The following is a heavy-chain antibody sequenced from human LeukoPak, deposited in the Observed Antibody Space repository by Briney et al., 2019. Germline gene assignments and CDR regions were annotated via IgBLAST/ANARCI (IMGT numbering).Heavy chain of an antibody. V-gene: IGHV3-30-3*01. Sequence: QSGRSLRLSCAASGFTFSSYAMHWVRQAPGKGLEWVAVISYDGSNKYYADSVKGRFTISRDNSKNTLYLQMNSLRAEDTAVYYCARDTTPYCSSTSCSPYWGQGTLVTVSS. CDR3: ARDTTPYCSSTSCSPY. CDR1: GFTFSSYA. CDR2: ISYDGSNK. D-gene: IGHD2-2*01. J-gene: IGHJ4*02.